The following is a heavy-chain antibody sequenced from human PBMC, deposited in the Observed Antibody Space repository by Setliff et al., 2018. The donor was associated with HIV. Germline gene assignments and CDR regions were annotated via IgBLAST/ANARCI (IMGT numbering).Heavy chain of an antibody. Sequence: GGSLRLSCAASGFTFSSYAMSWVRQAPGKGLEWVSAISGSGGSTYYADSVKGRFTISRDNAKNSLYLQMNSLRVEDTAVYYCARDRGRYQLPYYYYYMDVWGKGTAVTVSS. J-gene: IGHJ6*03. CDR3: ARDRGRYQLPYYYYYMDV. D-gene: IGHD2-2*01. CDR1: GFTFSSYA. V-gene: IGHV3-23*01. CDR2: ISGSGGST.